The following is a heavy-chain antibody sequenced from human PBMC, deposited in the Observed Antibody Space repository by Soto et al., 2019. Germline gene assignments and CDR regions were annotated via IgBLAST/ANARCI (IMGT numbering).Heavy chain of an antibody. D-gene: IGHD3-16*01. CDR2: IKPDGSAT. Sequence: EVQLVESGGGLVQPGGSLRLSCAVSGFTFGSYWMNWVRLIPGKGLEWVAYIKPDGSATYYVDSVKGRFTISRDNAKNSLDLQMNSVRVVDTSVYYCARAGFCRPRWYYYSAYWGQGTLVTVPS. CDR1: GFTFGSYW. J-gene: IGHJ4*02. V-gene: IGHV3-7*04. CDR3: ARAGFCRPRWYYYSAY.